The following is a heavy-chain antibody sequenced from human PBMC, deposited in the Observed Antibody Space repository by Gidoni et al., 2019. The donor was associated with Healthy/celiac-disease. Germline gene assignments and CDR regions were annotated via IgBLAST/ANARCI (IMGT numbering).Heavy chain of an antibody. D-gene: IGHD6-13*01. CDR1: GFSLSTSGVG. CDR3: AHREHSSSRLYFDY. CDR2: IYWNDDK. J-gene: IGHJ4*02. Sequence: QITLKESGPTLVKPTQTLTLTCTFSGFSLSTSGVGVGWIRQPPGKALEWLALIYWNDDKRYSPSLKSRLTITKDTSKNQVVLTMTNMDPVDTATYYCAHREHSSSRLYFDYWGQGTLVTVSS. V-gene: IGHV2-5*01.